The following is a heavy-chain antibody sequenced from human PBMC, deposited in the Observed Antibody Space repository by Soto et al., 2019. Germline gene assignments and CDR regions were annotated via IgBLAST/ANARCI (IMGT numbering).Heavy chain of an antibody. CDR1: GGSISSYY. CDR3: ASSLYNWNYRSWFDP. Sequence: PSETLSLTCTVSGGSISSYYWSWIRQPPGKGLEWIGYIYYSGSTNYNPSLKSRVTISVDTSKNQFSLKLSSVTAADTAVYYCASSLYNWNYRSWFDPWGQGTPVTAPQ. D-gene: IGHD1-7*01. V-gene: IGHV4-59*01. CDR2: IYYSGST. J-gene: IGHJ5*02.